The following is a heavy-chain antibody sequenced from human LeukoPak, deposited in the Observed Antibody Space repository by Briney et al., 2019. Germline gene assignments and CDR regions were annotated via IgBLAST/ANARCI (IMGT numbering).Heavy chain of an antibody. V-gene: IGHV6-1*01. CDR3: AHGDIYFDY. CDR1: GDSVSSNAAA. Sequence: SRALSLTCVISGDSVSSNAAAWNWIRQSPSRGLEWLGRTYSRSESYYDYAVSVRGRITINPDTSKNQFSLHLTSVTPEDTAVYYCAHGDIYFDYWGQGTLITVS. D-gene: IGHD2-15*01. CDR2: TYSRSESYY. J-gene: IGHJ4*02.